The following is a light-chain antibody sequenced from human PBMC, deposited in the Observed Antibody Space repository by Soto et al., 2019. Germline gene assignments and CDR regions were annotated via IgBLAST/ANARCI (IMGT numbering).Light chain of an antibody. CDR2: SNN. CDR3: AAWDDSLNGVYV. V-gene: IGLV1-44*01. Sequence: QSVLTQPPSASGTPGQRVTISCSGSSSNIGSNTVNWYQQLPGTAPKLLIYSNNQRPSGVPDRFSGSKSGTSASLAISGLQSEDEADYYCAAWDDSLNGVYVFGGGTKVTVL. J-gene: IGLJ2*01. CDR1: SSNIGSNT.